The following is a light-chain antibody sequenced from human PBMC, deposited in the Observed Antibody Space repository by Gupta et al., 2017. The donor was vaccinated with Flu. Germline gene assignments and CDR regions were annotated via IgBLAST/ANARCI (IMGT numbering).Light chain of an antibody. Sequence: QSALTQPASVSGSPGQSITISCTGTSSDVGGYNYVSWSQQPPGKAPKLMIYEVSNRPSEVSNRFSGSKSGSTASVTIAGLQAEEEADYYCSSYTSSSTPVVFGGGTKLTVL. CDR2: EVS. CDR3: SSYTSSSTPVV. J-gene: IGLJ2*01. V-gene: IGLV2-14*01. CDR1: SSDVGGYNY.